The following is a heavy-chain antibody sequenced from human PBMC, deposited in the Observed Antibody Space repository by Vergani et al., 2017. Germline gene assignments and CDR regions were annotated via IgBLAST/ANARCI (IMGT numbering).Heavy chain of an antibody. CDR2: IYYSGST. V-gene: IGHV4-30-4*08. Sequence: QVQLQESGPGLVKPSQTLSLTCTVSGGSISSGDYYWSWIRQPPGKGLEWIGYIYYSGSTYYNPSLKSRVTISVDTSKNQFSLKLGSVTAADTAVYYCARGRGYSYGPLDYWGQGTLVTVSS. CDR3: ARGRGYSYGPLDY. CDR1: GGSISSGDYY. J-gene: IGHJ4*02. D-gene: IGHD5-18*01.